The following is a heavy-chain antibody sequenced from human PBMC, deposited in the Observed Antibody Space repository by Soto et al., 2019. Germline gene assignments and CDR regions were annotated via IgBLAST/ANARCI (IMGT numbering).Heavy chain of an antibody. J-gene: IGHJ6*02. CDR1: GGSISSGDYC. Sequence: SETLSLTCTVSGGSISSGDYCWSWIRQPPGKGLEWIGYINYSGNTYYNPSLKSRVTISVDTSKNQFSLKLSSVTAADTAVYYCARDRRYYYGMDVWGQGTTVTVSS. CDR2: INYSGNT. V-gene: IGHV4-30-4*01. CDR3: ARDRRYYYGMDV.